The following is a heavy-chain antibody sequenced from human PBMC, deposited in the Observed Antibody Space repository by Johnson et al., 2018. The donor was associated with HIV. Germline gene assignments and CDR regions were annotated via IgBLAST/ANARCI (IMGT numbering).Heavy chain of an antibody. D-gene: IGHD2-21*01. CDR2: IKQDGSEK. V-gene: IGHV3-7*02. CDR3: AKSVVVVIAGDNDDAFDI. Sequence: GFSFRNAWMSWVRQAPGKGLEWVANIKQDGSEKYYVDSVKGRFTISRDNAKNSLYLQMNSLRPEDTAVYYCAKSVVVVIAGDNDDAFDIWGQGTMVTVSS. J-gene: IGHJ3*02. CDR1: GFSFRNAW.